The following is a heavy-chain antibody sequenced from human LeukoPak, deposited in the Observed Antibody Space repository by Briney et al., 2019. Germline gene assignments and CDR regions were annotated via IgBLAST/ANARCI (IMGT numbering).Heavy chain of an antibody. CDR3: ARHVDTAMVTFDY. D-gene: IGHD5-18*01. J-gene: IGHJ4*02. V-gene: IGHV4-59*08. CDR2: IHYSGSA. Sequence: SETRSFTCTVPGSSFSSYYWSWIRQSPGKGRKGIVNIHYSGSANYNPPLKSRVTISVDTSKNQFSLKRSSVTAADTAVYYSARHVDTAMVTFDYWGQGTLVTVSS. CDR1: GSSFSSYY.